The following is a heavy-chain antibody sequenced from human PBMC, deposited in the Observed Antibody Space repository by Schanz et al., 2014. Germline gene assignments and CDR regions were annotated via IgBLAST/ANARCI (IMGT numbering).Heavy chain of an antibody. Sequence: QVQLVQSGAEVKKPGSSVKVSCKASGYTFTNFFLHWVRQAPGQGLEWMGRIIPIHGIVNYAQRFQDRVRITADKSTSTAYMELTSLRSEDTAVYYCAGTYCSSTSCYTGYYYMDVWGKGTTVTVSS. D-gene: IGHD2-2*02. CDR1: GYTFTNFF. J-gene: IGHJ6*03. V-gene: IGHV1-69*02. CDR2: IIPIHGIV. CDR3: AGTYCSSTSCYTGYYYMDV.